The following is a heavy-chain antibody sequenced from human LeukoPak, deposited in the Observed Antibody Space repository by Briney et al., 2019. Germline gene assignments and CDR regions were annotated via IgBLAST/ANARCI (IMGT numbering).Heavy chain of an antibody. CDR1: GYTFTSYY. CDR2: INPSGGST. CDR3: ARAPGSSWSGYYTNYYYYMDV. V-gene: IGHV1-46*01. J-gene: IGHJ6*03. D-gene: IGHD3-3*01. Sequence: ASVKVSCKASGYTFTSYYMHWVRQAPGQGLEWMGIINPSGGSTSYAQKFQGRVTMTRDTSTSTVYMELSSLRSEDTAVYYCARAPGSSWSGYYTNYYYYMDVWGKGTTVTVSS.